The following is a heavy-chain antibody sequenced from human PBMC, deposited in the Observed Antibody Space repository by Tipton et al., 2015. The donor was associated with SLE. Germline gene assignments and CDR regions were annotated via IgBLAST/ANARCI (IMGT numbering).Heavy chain of an antibody. CDR2: INHSGST. J-gene: IGHJ5*02. D-gene: IGHD3-10*01. Sequence: TLSLTCAVYGGSFSGYYWSWIRQPPGKGLEWIGEINHSGSTNYNPSLKSRVTISVDTSKNQFSLKLSSVTAADTAVYYCARRITMVRGVIIPAGWFDPWGQGTLVTVSS. CDR3: ARRITMVRGVIIPAGWFDP. V-gene: IGHV4-34*01. CDR1: GGSFSGYY.